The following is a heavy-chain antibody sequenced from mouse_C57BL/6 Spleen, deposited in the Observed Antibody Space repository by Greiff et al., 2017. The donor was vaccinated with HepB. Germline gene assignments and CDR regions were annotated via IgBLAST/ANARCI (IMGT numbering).Heavy chain of an antibody. CDR1: GFTFSSYA. D-gene: IGHD2-10*01. Sequence: EVQLVESGEGLVKPGGSLKLSCAASGFTFSSYAMSWVRQTPEKRLEWVAYISSGGDYIYYADTVKGRFTISSDNARKTLYLQMSSLKSEDTAMYYCTRERSLLSYFDDWRQGTTLTVSS. CDR2: ISSGGDYI. CDR3: TRERSLLSYFDD. J-gene: IGHJ2*01. V-gene: IGHV5-9-1*02.